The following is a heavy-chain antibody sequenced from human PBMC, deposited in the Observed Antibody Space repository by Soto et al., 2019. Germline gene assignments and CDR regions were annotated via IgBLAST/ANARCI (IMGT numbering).Heavy chain of an antibody. CDR1: GGSISSGGYY. J-gene: IGHJ4*02. CDR3: ASSYDSRRGYLYYFDY. D-gene: IGHD3-22*01. V-gene: IGHV4-31*03. CDR2: IYYSGST. Sequence: SETLSLTCTVSGGSISSGGYYWSWIRQHPGKGLEWIGYIYYSGSTYYNPSLKSRVTISVDTSKNQFSLKLSSVTAADTAVYHCASSYDSRRGYLYYFDYWGQGTLVTVSS.